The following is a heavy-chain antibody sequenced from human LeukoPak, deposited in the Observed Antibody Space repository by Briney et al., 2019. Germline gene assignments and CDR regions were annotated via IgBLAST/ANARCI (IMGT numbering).Heavy chain of an antibody. CDR2: INHSGST. CDR3: ARGPGYCSSTSCPHSYYFGY. V-gene: IGHV4-34*01. J-gene: IGHJ4*02. D-gene: IGHD2-2*03. CDR1: GGSFSGYY. Sequence: SETLSLTCAVYGGSFSGYYWSWIRQPPGKGLEWIGEINHSGSTNYNPSLKSRVTISVDTSKNQFSLKLSSVTAADTAVYYCARGPGYCSSTSCPHSYYFGYWGQGTLVTVFS.